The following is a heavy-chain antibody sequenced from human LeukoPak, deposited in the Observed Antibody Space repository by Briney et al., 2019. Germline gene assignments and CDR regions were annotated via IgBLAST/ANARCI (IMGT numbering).Heavy chain of an antibody. CDR1: GGSFSGYY. CDR3: ASIGDPDYGGPEAFDI. D-gene: IGHD4-23*01. CDR2: INHSGST. J-gene: IGHJ3*02. Sequence: PSETLSLTCAVYGGSFSGYYWSWLRQPPGKGLEWIGEINHSGSTNYNPSLKSRVTISVDTSKNQFSLKLSSVTAADTAVYYCASIGDPDYGGPEAFDIWGQGTMVTVSS. V-gene: IGHV4-34*01.